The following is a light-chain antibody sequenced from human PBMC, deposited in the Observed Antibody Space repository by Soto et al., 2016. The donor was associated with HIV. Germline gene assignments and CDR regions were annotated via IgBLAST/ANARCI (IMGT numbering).Light chain of an antibody. CDR2: DDS. J-gene: IGLJ2*01. Sequence: SYELIQPSSVSVAPRKTARITCGGNNVGSKSVQWYQQKPGQAPILVLYDDSDRPSGIPERFSGSNSGDTATLTISRVEAGDEADYYCQVWDASTDLVVFGGGTKLTVL. CDR3: QVWDASTDLVV. CDR1: NVGSKS. V-gene: IGLV3-21*03.